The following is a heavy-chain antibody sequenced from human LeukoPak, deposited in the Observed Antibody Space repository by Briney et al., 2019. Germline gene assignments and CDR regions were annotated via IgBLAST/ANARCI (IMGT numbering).Heavy chain of an antibody. CDR2: IGGSAGST. V-gene: IGHV3-23*01. Sequence: GGSLRLSCAASGFTFSNYAMSWVRQAPGKGLEWVSGIGGSAGSTYYADSVKGRFTNSRDNSKNTLYLQTNSLRDEDTAVYYCARGWYGPDYWGQGTLVTVSS. J-gene: IGHJ4*02. D-gene: IGHD6-19*01. CDR3: ARGWYGPDY. CDR1: GFTFSNYA.